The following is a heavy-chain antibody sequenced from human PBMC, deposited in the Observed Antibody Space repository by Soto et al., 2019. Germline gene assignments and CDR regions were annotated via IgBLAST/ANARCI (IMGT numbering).Heavy chain of an antibody. J-gene: IGHJ6*02. CDR1: GFTFSIYG. V-gene: IGHV3-30*18. CDR2: ISYDGNTK. D-gene: IGHD2-2*01. Sequence: QVQLVESGGGVVQPGRSLRLSCAASGFTFSIYGMHWVRQAPGKGLEWVALISYDGNTKFYADYVKGRVTIPRDKSKSTLNLEMNRLSAEDTAVYFCSKDAKKYHYYNHGMDVWGQGTTVTVSS. CDR3: SKDAKKYHYYNHGMDV.